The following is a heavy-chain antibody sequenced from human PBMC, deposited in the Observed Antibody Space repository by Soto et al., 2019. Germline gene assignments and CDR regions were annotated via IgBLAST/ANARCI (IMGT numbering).Heavy chain of an antibody. V-gene: IGHV5-51*01. CDR2: IYPGDSDT. CDR1: GYSFTSYW. D-gene: IGHD2-15*01. Sequence: PGESLKISCKGSGYSFTSYWIGCVRQMPGKGLEWMGIIYPGDSDTRYSPSFQGQVTISADKSISTAYLQWSSLKASDTAMYYCARQAGYCSGGSCYSGYYYYYGMDVWGQGTTVTVSS. CDR3: ARQAGYCSGGSCYSGYYYYYGMDV. J-gene: IGHJ6*02.